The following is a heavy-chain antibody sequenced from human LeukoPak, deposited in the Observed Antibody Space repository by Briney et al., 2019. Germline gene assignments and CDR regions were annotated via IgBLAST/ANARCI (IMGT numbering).Heavy chain of an antibody. CDR1: GGSISSSSYS. V-gene: IGHV4-39*01. CDR2: IYYSGST. CDR3: RVGSRFDY. Sequence: SETLSLTCTVSGGSISSSSYSWGWIRQPPGKGLEWIGSIYYSGSTYYNPSLKSRVTISVDTSKNQFSLKPSSVTAADTAVYYCRVGSRFDYWGQGTLVTVSS. D-gene: IGHD1-26*01. J-gene: IGHJ4*02.